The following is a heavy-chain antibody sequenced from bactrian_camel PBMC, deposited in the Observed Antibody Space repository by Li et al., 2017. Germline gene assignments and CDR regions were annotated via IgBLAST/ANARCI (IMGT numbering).Heavy chain of an antibody. CDR1: RGFDDADAE. D-gene: IGHD2*01. J-gene: IGHJ4*01. CDR2: ISPDGKE. V-gene: IGHV3S53*01. Sequence: QVQLVESGGGSVQIGGSLTLACAASRGFDDADAEWGWFRQAPGAQCEMVASISPDGKEYYSDSMKGRFLISKDSAKNTLYLQMHSLKPEDTAMYYCAANFGPYCSGPYLARRANFLGQGTQVTVS.